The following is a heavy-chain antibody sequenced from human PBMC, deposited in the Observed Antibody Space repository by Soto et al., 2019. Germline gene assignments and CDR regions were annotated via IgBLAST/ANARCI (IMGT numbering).Heavy chain of an antibody. CDR2: FIPIFVSA. J-gene: IGHJ4*02. Sequence: SVKVSCKVSGGTVSSYAITWVRQAPGKGLEWMGVFIPIFVSAHYAPKFQGRITITADESTSTAYMELSGLTSEDTAIYYCARDVSSDTTGFRGYDLWGQGTQVTVSS. CDR3: ARDVSSDTTGFRGYDL. CDR1: GGTVSSYA. V-gene: IGHV1-69*13. D-gene: IGHD3-10*01.